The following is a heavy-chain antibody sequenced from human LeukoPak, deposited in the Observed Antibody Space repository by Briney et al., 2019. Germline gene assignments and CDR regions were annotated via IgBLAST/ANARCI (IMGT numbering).Heavy chain of an antibody. Sequence: GGSLRLSCVASGFTVSSNYMSWVRQAPGKGLEWVSVIYIGGDTYYADSVKGRFTISRDTSKNTLYLQMNSLRAEDTAVYYCARDRRLGATFWIDYWGQGTLVTVSS. CDR2: IYIGGDT. V-gene: IGHV3-53*01. CDR1: GFTVSSNY. CDR3: ARDRRLGATFWIDY. J-gene: IGHJ4*02. D-gene: IGHD3-3*01.